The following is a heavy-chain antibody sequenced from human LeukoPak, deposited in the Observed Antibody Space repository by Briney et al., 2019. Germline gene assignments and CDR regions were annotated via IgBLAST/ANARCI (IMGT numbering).Heavy chain of an antibody. CDR1: GRSISSGGYY. CDR3: ARDVGLGTYFDY. V-gene: IGHV4-31*03. CDR2: IYYSGST. D-gene: IGHD7-27*01. Sequence: TLSLTCTVSGRSISSGGYYWSWIRRHPGKGLEWFGYIYYSGSTYYNPSLKSRVTISVDTSKNQFSLKLSSVTAAGAAVYYCARDVGLGTYFDYWGQGTLVTVSS. J-gene: IGHJ4*02.